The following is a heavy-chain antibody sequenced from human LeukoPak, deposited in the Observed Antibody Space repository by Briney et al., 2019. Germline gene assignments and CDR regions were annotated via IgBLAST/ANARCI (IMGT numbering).Heavy chain of an antibody. CDR3: ATERSGPLAY. J-gene: IGHJ4*02. V-gene: IGHV7-4-1*02. Sequence: ASVKVSCKASGYTFTSYGISWVRQAPGQGLEWMGWINTNTGNPTYAQGFTGRFVFSLDTSVSTAYLQISSLKAEDTAVYYCATERSGPLAYWGQGTLVTVSS. CDR2: INTNTGNP. CDR1: GYTFTSYG. D-gene: IGHD2-15*01.